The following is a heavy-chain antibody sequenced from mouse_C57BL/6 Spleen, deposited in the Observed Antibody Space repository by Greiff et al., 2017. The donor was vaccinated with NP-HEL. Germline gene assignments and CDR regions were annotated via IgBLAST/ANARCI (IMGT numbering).Heavy chain of an antibody. J-gene: IGHJ3*01. CDR3: ARSDYGSSYVCAY. D-gene: IGHD1-1*01. CDR2: IDPSDSYT. Sequence: QVQLQQPGAELVMPGASVKLSCKASGYTFTSYWMHWVKQRPGQGLERIGEIDPSDSYTNYNQKFKGKSTLTVDKSSSTAYMQLSSLTSEDSAVYYCARSDYGSSYVCAYWGQGTLVTVSA. CDR1: GYTFTSYW. V-gene: IGHV1-69*01.